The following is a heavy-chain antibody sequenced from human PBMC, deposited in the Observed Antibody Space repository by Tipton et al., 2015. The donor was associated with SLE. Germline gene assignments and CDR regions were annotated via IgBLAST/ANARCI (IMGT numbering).Heavy chain of an antibody. CDR3: ARHIWGGYDAFDV. CDR1: GGSISRYY. J-gene: IGHJ3*01. CDR2: IYYSGST. Sequence: TLSLTCKVSGGSISRYYWSRIRQPPGKGLDYIESIYYSGSTNSHPSLESRVSISIDTSYNQFSLRLTTVTAADTAVYYCARHIWGGYDAFDVWGHGALVTVSS. D-gene: IGHD3-16*01. V-gene: IGHV4-59*08.